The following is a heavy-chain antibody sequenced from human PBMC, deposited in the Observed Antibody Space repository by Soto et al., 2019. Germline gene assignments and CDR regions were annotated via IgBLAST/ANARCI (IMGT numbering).Heavy chain of an antibody. D-gene: IGHD7-27*01. CDR1: GFTFSSYG. CDR3: AKLYPAGTETYLGGFDY. CDR2: ISYDGSNK. J-gene: IGHJ4*02. V-gene: IGHV3-30*18. Sequence: GGSLRLSCAASGFTFSSYGMHWVRQAPGKGLEWVALISYDGSNKYYEDSVKGRFTISRDNSKNTLYLQMNSLRAEDTAVYYCAKLYPAGTETYLGGFDYWGQGALVTVSS.